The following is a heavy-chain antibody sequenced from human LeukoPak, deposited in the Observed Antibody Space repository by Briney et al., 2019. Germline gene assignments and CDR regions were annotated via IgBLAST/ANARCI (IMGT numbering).Heavy chain of an antibody. D-gene: IGHD4-23*01. V-gene: IGHV4-34*01. CDR2: INHSGST. CDR3: ARGGPTVVTPLDY. Sequence: SETLSLTCAVYGGSFSGYYWSWIRQPPGKGLEWIGEINHSGSTNYNPSLKSRVTISVDTSKNQFSLKLSSVTAAETAVYYCARGGPTVVTPLDYWGQGTLVTVSS. CDR1: GGSFSGYY. J-gene: IGHJ4*02.